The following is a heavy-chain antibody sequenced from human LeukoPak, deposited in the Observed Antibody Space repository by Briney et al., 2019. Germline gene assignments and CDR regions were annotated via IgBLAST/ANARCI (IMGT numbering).Heavy chain of an antibody. J-gene: IGHJ6*02. CDR2: IRSKANSYAS. Sequence: GGSLRLSCAASGFTFSGSAMHWVRQASGKGLEWVGGIRSKANSYASAYAASVKGRITISSDESKNTAYLQMNSLKTEDTAVYYYARAHPYGSGSSPTFYYCYGMDVWGQGTTVTVSS. CDR1: GFTFSGSA. D-gene: IGHD3-10*01. CDR3: ARAHPYGSGSSPTFYYCYGMDV. V-gene: IGHV3-73*01.